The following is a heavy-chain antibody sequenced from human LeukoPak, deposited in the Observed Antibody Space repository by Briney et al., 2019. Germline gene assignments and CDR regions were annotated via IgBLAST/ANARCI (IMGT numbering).Heavy chain of an antibody. CDR1: GYTFTGYY. CDR2: INPNSGGT. V-gene: IGHV1-2*02. J-gene: IGHJ3*02. CDR3: ARSLTGGPYDAFDI. Sequence: GASVKVSCKASGYTFTGYYMHWVRQAPGQGLEWMGWINPNSGGTNYALKFQGRVTMTRDTSISTAYMELSRLRSDDTAVYYCARSLTGGPYDAFDIWGQGTMVTVSS. D-gene: IGHD3-9*01.